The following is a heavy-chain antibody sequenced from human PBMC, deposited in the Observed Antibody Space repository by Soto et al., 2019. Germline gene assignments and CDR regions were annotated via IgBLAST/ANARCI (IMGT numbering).Heavy chain of an antibody. CDR1: GGTFSSYA. Sequence: QVQLVQSGAEVKKPGSSVKVSCKASGGTFSSYAISWVRQAPGQGLEWMGGIIPIFGTANYAQKFQGRVTITADESTSRAYMELSSLRSEDTAVYYCAAKTGVTMIVVPPYFDLWGRGTLVTVSS. V-gene: IGHV1-69*01. CDR2: IIPIFGTA. D-gene: IGHD3-22*01. CDR3: AAKTGVTMIVVPPYFDL. J-gene: IGHJ2*01.